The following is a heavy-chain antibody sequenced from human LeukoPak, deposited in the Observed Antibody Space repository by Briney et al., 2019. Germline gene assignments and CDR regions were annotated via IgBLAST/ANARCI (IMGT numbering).Heavy chain of an antibody. V-gene: IGHV3-23*01. J-gene: IGHJ5*02. CDR3: AKGEGLLLIPFGP. CDR1: GFTCSSYA. CDR2: ISGSGGST. D-gene: IGHD2-15*01. Sequence: GWSLRRSCAASGFTCSSYAMSWVRQAPGKGLEWVSAISGSGGSTYYADSVKGRFTISRDNSKNTLYLQMNSLRAEDTAVYYCAKGEGLLLIPFGPWGQGTLVTVSS.